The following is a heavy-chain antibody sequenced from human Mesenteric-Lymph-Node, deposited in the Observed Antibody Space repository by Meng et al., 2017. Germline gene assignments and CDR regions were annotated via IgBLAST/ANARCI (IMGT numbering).Heavy chain of an antibody. CDR1: GFTVSSNY. Sequence: GGSLRLSCAASGFTVSSNYMSWVRQAPGKGLEWVGRIKSKTDGGTTDYAAPVKGRFTISRDDSKNTLYLQMNSLKTEDTAVYYCTTRLGYCSSTSCFFDPWGQGTLVTVSS. CDR2: IKSKTDGGTT. D-gene: IGHD2-2*01. J-gene: IGHJ5*02. V-gene: IGHV3-15*01. CDR3: TTRLGYCSSTSCFFDP.